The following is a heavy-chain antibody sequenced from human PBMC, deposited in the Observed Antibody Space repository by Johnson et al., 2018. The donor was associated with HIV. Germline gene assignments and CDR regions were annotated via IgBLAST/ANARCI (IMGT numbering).Heavy chain of an antibody. CDR2: INGDGSRT. D-gene: IGHD5-12*01. J-gene: IGHJ3*02. CDR3: ASSAPGLRPNDAFDI. CDR1: GFTFGSYA. Sequence: VQLVESGGGLVQPGGSLRLSCAASGFTFGSYAMSWVRQAPGKGLEWVSRINGDGSRTSYADSVKGRFTISRDNAKNSLYLQMHSLRAEDTAVYYCASSAPGLRPNDAFDIWGQGTMVTVSS. V-gene: IGHV3-74*02.